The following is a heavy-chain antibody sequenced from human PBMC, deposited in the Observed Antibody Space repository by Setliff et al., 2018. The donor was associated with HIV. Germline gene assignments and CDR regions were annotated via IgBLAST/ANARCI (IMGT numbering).Heavy chain of an antibody. D-gene: IGHD1-7*01. CDR2: MHVSRET. V-gene: IGHV4-59*08. CDR3: ARHGTWNSQRFHFDY. Sequence: SETLSLTCTVSGGSISDTYYTWIRQTPGKGLEWIGLMHVSRETNYNPSLESRVTISMDTSKNQFSLKLNSVTAADTAVYYCARHGTWNSQRFHFDYWGQGTPVTVSS. CDR1: GGSISDTY. J-gene: IGHJ4*02.